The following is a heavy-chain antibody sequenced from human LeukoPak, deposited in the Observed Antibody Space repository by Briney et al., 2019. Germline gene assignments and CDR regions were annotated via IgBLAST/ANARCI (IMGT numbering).Heavy chain of an antibody. D-gene: IGHD3-10*01. J-gene: IGHJ4*02. CDR2: ISGSGGST. V-gene: IGHV3-23*01. CDR1: GFTFSSYA. CDR3: AKDYYGGPTGG. Sequence: GGSLRLSCAASGFTFSSYAMSWVRQAPGKGLEWVSAISGSGGSTYYADSVKGRFTISRDNSKNTLYLQVNSLRAEDTAVYYCAKDYYGGPTGGWGQGTLVTVSS.